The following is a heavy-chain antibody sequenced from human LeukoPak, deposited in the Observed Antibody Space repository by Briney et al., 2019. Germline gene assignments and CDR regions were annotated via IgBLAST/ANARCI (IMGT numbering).Heavy chain of an antibody. D-gene: IGHD2-15*01. Sequence: PGGSLRLSCAASGFTFSSYGMHWVRQAPGKGLEWVAVIWYDGSNKYYADSVKGRFTISRDNSKNTLYLQMNSLRAEDTAVYYCARPLYSRTAYYHYGIDVWGQGTTVTVSS. J-gene: IGHJ6*02. CDR3: ARPLYSRTAYYHYGIDV. V-gene: IGHV3-33*01. CDR2: IWYDGSNK. CDR1: GFTFSSYG.